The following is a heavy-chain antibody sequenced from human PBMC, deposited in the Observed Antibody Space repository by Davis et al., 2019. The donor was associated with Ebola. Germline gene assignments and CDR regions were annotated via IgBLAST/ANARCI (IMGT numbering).Heavy chain of an antibody. J-gene: IGHJ4*02. CDR3: TTEYSSSFIYFDY. Sequence: GESLKISCAASGFTFSSYAMNWVRQAPGKGLEWVGRIKSKTDGGTTDYAAPVKGRFTISRDDSKNTLYLQMNSLKTEDTAVYYCTTEYSSSFIYFDYWGQGTLVTVSS. D-gene: IGHD6-13*01. CDR1: GFTFSSYA. CDR2: IKSKTDGGTT. V-gene: IGHV3-15*07.